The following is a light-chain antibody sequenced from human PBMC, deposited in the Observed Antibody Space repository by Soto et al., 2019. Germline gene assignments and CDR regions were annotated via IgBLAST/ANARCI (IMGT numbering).Light chain of an antibody. Sequence: EIVLTQSPATLSLSPGDRATLSCGASQSVSNNYLAWYQQKRGLAPRLLMYDASSRATGIPDRFSGSGSGTDFTLTISRLEPEDFAVYFCQQYGSSPPITFGQGTRLEIK. J-gene: IGKJ5*01. CDR3: QQYGSSPPIT. V-gene: IGKV3D-20*01. CDR2: DAS. CDR1: QSVSNNY.